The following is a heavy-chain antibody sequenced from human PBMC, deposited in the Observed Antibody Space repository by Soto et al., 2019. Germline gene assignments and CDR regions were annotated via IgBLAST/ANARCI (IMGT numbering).Heavy chain of an antibody. CDR2: IYYSGST. CDR3: ARRAVVPSAIDFRGYYYYIDV. J-gene: IGHJ6*03. V-gene: IGHV4-59*08. Sequence: SETLSLTCTVSGGSISSYYRSWIRQPPGKGLEWIGYIYYSGSTNYNPSLKSRVTISVDTSKNQFSLKLSSVTAADTAVYYCARRAVVPSAIDFRGYYYYIDVRAKRTTVTGSS. CDR1: GGSISSYY. D-gene: IGHD2-2*01.